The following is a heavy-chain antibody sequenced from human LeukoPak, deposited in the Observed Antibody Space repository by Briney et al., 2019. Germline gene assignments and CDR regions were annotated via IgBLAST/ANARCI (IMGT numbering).Heavy chain of an antibody. CDR1: GLTFSDYH. Sequence: GGSLRLSCAASGLTFSDYHMSWIRQAPGKGLEWVSHISDDGRTKYYANSVQGRFTVSRDNAKNSLYLQMNSLRADDTAVYYCATVHFGYFTFWGQGTLVPVSS. CDR2: ISDDGRTK. D-gene: IGHD3-3*01. J-gene: IGHJ4*02. V-gene: IGHV3-11*01. CDR3: ATVHFGYFTF.